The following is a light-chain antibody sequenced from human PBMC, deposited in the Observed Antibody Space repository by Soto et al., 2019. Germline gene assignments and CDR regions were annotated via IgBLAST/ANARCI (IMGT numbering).Light chain of an antibody. J-gene: IGLJ2*01. V-gene: IGLV1-44*01. CDR2: SNN. Sequence: QSVLTQPPSASGTTGQKVTISCSGGRSNIGSNTVNWFQQLPGTAPKLLIYSNNQRPSGVPDRFSVSKSGTSASLAISGLQSEDEADYYCAAWDDSLNGRLFGGGTKVTVL. CDR3: AAWDDSLNGRL. CDR1: RSNIGSNT.